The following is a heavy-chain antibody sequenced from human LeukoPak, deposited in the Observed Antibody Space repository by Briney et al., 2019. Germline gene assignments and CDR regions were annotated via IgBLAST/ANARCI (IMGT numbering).Heavy chain of an antibody. CDR1: GGSINGGNYY. J-gene: IGHJ3*02. CDR2: ISPSGST. CDR3: ARDSPFEWDVFGDSFDI. Sequence: SETLSLTCTVSGGSINGGNYYWTWLRQPAGKGLEWIGRISPSGSTNHNPSLTSRVTISVDTSKNQFSLKLNFVTAADTAVYYCARDSPFEWDVFGDSFDIWGQGTVVTVSS. D-gene: IGHD1-26*01. V-gene: IGHV4-61*02.